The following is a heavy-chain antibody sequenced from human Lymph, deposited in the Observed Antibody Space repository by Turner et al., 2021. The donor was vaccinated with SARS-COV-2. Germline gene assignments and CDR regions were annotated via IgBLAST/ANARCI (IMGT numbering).Heavy chain of an antibody. D-gene: IGHD2-15*01. Sequence: QVQLLQSGAAVKKPGASVKVSCKASGYTFTSYYMHWGRQAPGQGLEWMGIINPSGDSTSYGQKFQGRVTMTRDTSTSTVYMELSSLRSEDTAVYYCARVGPGGFDYWGQGTPVTVSS. CDR3: ARVGPGGFDY. CDR2: INPSGDST. J-gene: IGHJ4*02. V-gene: IGHV1-46*01. CDR1: GYTFTSYY.